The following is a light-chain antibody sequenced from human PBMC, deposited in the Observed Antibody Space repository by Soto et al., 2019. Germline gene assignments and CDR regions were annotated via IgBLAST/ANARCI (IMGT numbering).Light chain of an antibody. J-gene: IGKJ2*01. V-gene: IGKV3-15*01. CDR1: QSVSSN. Sequence: EIVMTQSPATLSVSPGERATLSCRASQSVSSNLAWYQQKPGQAPRLLIYGASTRATCIPARFSSSGSGTEFTLTISSLQSEDFAVYYCQQYNNWPPAFGQGTKLEIK. CDR2: GAS. CDR3: QQYNNWPPA.